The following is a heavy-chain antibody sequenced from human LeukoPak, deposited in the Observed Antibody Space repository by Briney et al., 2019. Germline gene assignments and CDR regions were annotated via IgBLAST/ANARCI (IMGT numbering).Heavy chain of an antibody. CDR2: IWYDGSNK. V-gene: IGHV3-33*01. CDR1: AFTFSTYG. Sequence: PGGSLRLSCAASAFTFSTYGMHWVRQAPGKGLEWVAVIWYDGSNKYYADSVKGRFTISRDNSKITLYLQMNSLRAEDTAVYYCARGIAVAGTFWFDPWGQGTLVTASS. J-gene: IGHJ5*02. D-gene: IGHD6-19*01. CDR3: ARGIAVAGTFWFDP.